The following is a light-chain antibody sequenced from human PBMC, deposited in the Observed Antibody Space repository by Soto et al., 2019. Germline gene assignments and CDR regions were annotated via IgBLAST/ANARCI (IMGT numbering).Light chain of an antibody. CDR1: QSVRSSY. J-gene: IGKJ3*01. CDR2: GAS. CDR3: QQYRSSPIT. V-gene: IGKV3-20*01. Sequence: EIVLTQSPGTLSLSPGERATLSCRASQSVRSSYLAWYQQKPGQAPRLLIYGASSRATGIPDRFSGSGSGTHFTLTISILEPEDFAVYYCQQYRSSPITFGPGTKVDIK.